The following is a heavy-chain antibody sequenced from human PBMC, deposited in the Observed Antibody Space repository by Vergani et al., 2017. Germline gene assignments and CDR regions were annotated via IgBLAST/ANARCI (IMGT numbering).Heavy chain of an antibody. D-gene: IGHD5-24*01. CDR3: ARVNLRDGYNYSKGYFDY. CDR1: GGTFSSYA. V-gene: IGHV1-69*01. CDR2: IIPIFGTA. Sequence: QVQLVQSGAEVKKPGSSVKVSCKASGGTFSSYAISWVRQAPGQGLEWMGGIIPIFGTANYAQKFQGRVTITADESTSTAYMELSSLRSEDTAVYYCARVNLRDGYNYSKGYFDYWGQGTLVTVSS. J-gene: IGHJ4*02.